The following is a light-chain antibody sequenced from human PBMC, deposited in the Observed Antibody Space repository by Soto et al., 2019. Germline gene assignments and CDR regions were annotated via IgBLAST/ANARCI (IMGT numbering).Light chain of an antibody. J-gene: IGLJ2*01. CDR1: SSDVGSYNY. V-gene: IGLV2-14*01. CDR2: EVS. CDR3: SSYTSSSPG. Sequence: QSALTQPASVSGSPGQSITISCTGTSSDVGSYNYVSWYQQHPGKAPKLMIYEVSNRPSGVSNRFSGSKSGNTASLTISGRQAEDEADYYCSSYTSSSPGFGGGTKLTVL.